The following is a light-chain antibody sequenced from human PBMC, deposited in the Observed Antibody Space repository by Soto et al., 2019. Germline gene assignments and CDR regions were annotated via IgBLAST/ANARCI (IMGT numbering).Light chain of an antibody. J-gene: IGLJ1*01. CDR3: VAGKNNRV. CDR2: EAT. V-gene: IGLV2-8*01. CDR1: GGDVRDSKY. Sequence: QSALTQPPSASGSPGQSVTISCTGIGGDVRDSKYVYWYQQYPGKAPKLMIYEATQRPAGVPDRFSGSKAGDTASLTVSGPQDEDESDYYRVAGKNNRVFGTGTKVTVL.